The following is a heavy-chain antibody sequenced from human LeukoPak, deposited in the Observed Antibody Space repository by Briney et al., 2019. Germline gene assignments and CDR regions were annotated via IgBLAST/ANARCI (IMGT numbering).Heavy chain of an antibody. Sequence: PGGSLRLSCAASGFTVSSNYMSWVRQAPGKGLEWVSLIYSGGSTYYADSVKGRFTISRDNSKNALYLQMNSLRAEDTAVYYCARSPRYFYGMDVWGLGTMVTVSS. CDR2: IYSGGST. J-gene: IGHJ6*02. V-gene: IGHV3-66*01. CDR3: ARSPRYFYGMDV. CDR1: GFTVSSNY.